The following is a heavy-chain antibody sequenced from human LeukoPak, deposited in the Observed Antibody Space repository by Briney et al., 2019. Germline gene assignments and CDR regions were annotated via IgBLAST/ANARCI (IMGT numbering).Heavy chain of an antibody. CDR3: ARGGLDIVVVPAVYYFDY. V-gene: IGHV4-34*01. D-gene: IGHD2-2*03. CDR2: INHSGST. CDR1: GGSFSGYY. J-gene: IGHJ4*02. Sequence: PSETLSLTCAVYGGSFSGYYWSWIRQPPGKGREWIGEINHSGSTNYNPSLKSRVTISVATSKNQFSLKLSSVTAADTAVYYCARGGLDIVVVPAVYYFDYWGQGTLVTVSS.